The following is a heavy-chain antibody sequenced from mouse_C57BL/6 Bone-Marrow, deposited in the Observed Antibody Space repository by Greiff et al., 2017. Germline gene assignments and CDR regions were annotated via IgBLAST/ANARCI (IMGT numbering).Heavy chain of an antibody. CDR3: ARWLRWYFDV. V-gene: IGHV1-76*01. CDR1: GYTFTDYY. D-gene: IGHD2-2*01. J-gene: IGHJ1*03. CDR2: IYPGSGNT. Sequence: QVQLKESGAELVRPGASVKLSCKASGYTFTDYYINWVKQRPGQGLEWIARIYPGSGNTYYNEKFKGKATLTAEKSSSTAYMQLSSLTSEDSAVYFCARWLRWYFDVWGTGTTVTVSS.